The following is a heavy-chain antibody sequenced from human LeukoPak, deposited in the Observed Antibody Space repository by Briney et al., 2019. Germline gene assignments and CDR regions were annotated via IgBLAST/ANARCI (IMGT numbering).Heavy chain of an antibody. CDR3: ARGRAYYHDRSGHAFNI. CDR2: ISAYNGNT. J-gene: IGHJ3*02. V-gene: IGHV1-18*01. D-gene: IGHD3-22*01. Sequence: ASVKVSCKVSGYTLTELSIHWVRQAPGKGLEWMGWISAYNGNTNYAQNLQGRVTMTTDLSTSTAYMELRSLRSDDTAVYYCARGRAYYHDRSGHAFNIWGQGTMVTVSS. CDR1: GYTLTELS.